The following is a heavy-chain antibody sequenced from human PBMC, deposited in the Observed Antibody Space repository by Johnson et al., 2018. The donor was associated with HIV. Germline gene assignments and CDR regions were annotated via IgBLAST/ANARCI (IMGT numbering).Heavy chain of an antibody. CDR1: QFTFSNYY. J-gene: IGHJ3*02. Sequence: VQLLESGGGLAKPAWSPRLSCAASQFTFSNYYMNCVRQAPGNGLELVGQVNPNGGSTYLIDSGKDRFNTSRDNAKNTLHLQMNSLKTEDTAVYYCTTDVAWSYAFDIWGQGTMVTVSS. D-gene: IGHD2-8*01. CDR2: VNPNGGST. CDR3: TTDVAWSYAFDI. V-gene: IGHV3-25*05.